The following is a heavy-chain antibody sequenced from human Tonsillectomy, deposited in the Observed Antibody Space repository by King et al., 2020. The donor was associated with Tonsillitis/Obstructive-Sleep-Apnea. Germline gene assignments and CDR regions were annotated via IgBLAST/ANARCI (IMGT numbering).Heavy chain of an antibody. CDR3: AKASTILGAFDI. V-gene: IGHV3-9*01. D-gene: IGHD3-3*01. J-gene: IGHJ3*02. CDR2: ISWNSGSI. Sequence: VQLVESGGGLVQPGRSLRLSCAASGFTFDDYAMHWVRQAPGKGLEWVSGISWNSGSIGYADTVRGRFTISRDNAKDSLFLQMDSLRAEDTALYYCAKASTILGAFDIWGQGKMVTVSS. CDR1: GFTFDDYA.